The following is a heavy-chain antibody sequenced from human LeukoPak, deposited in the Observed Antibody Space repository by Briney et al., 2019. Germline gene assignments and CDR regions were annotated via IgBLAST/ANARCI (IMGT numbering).Heavy chain of an antibody. V-gene: IGHV1-8*01. Sequence: ASVKVSCKASGYTFTSYDINWVRQATGQGLEWMGWMSPNSGNTGYARKFQGRVTMTRNTAISTAYMELSSLRSEDTAVYYCVRTPPNWGADYWGQGTLVTVSS. CDR3: VRTPPNWGADY. D-gene: IGHD7-27*01. CDR1: GYTFTSYD. J-gene: IGHJ4*02. CDR2: MSPNSGNT.